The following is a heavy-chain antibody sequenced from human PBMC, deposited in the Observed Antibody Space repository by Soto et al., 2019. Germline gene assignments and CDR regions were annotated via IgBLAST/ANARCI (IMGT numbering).Heavy chain of an antibody. CDR2: ISGSGGNT. J-gene: IGHJ4*02. V-gene: IGHV3-23*01. D-gene: IGHD4-17*01. CDR3: APNRPDYGDYDGV. CDR1: GFTFSSYA. Sequence: GGSLRLSCAASGFTFSSYAMSWVRQAPGKGLEWVSAISGSGGNTYYADSVKGRFTISRDNSKNTLYLQMNSLRAEDTAVYYCAPNRPDYGDYDGVWGQGTLVTVSS.